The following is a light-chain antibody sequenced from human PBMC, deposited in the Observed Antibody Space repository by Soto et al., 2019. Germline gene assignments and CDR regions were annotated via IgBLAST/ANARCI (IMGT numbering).Light chain of an antibody. V-gene: IGKV1-5*03. CDR2: KAS. CDR1: QTISSW. CDR3: QNYNSYSEA. J-gene: IGKJ1*01. Sequence: DIQMTQSPSTLSGSVGDRVTITCRASQTISSWLAWYQQKPGKAPKLLIYKASTLKSGVPSRFSGSGSGTEFTLTIRSLQPDDFATYYCQNYNSYSEAFVQGPKVELK.